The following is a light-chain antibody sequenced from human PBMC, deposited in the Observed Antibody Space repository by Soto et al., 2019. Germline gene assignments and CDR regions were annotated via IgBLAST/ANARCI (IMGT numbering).Light chain of an antibody. CDR1: SSDVVNDLL. CDR2: EGT. CDR3: TSYTPGGAFVV. V-gene: IGLV2-14*02. J-gene: IGLJ2*01. Sequence: QSALTQPASVSGSPGQSITISCTGTSSDVVNDLLVSWYQQQPGKAPKLMIYEGTKRPAGVSDRFSGSKSGTTASLTISGLQAEDEANYYCTSYTPGGAFVVFGGGTKLTVL.